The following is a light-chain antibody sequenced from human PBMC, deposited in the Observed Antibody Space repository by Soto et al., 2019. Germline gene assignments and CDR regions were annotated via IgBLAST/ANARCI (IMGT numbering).Light chain of an antibody. V-gene: IGLV2-18*02. J-gene: IGLJ1*01. CDR3: SSYTSSSTYV. CDR1: SSDVGSYNR. Sequence: QSALTQPPSVSGSPGQSGTISCTGTSSDVGSYNRVSWYQQPPGTAPKLMIYEVSNRPSGVPDRFSGSKSGNTASLPISGLQAEDEADDSCSSYTSSSTYVFGTGTKVTVL. CDR2: EVS.